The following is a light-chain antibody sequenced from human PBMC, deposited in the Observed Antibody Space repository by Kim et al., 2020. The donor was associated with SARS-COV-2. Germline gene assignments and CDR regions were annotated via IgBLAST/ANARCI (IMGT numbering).Light chain of an antibody. V-gene: IGKV3-20*01. Sequence: LSPGERAPLSCRASQSVSSSYLAWYQQKPGQAPRLLIYGASSRATGIPDRFSGSGSGTDFTLTISRLEPEDFAVYYCQQYGSSPRTFGQGTKLEIK. CDR1: QSVSSSY. CDR2: GAS. J-gene: IGKJ2*01. CDR3: QQYGSSPRT.